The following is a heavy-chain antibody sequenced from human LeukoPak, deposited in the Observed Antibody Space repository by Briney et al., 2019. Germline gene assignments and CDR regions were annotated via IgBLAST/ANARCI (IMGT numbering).Heavy chain of an antibody. J-gene: IGHJ4*02. D-gene: IGHD3-10*02. V-gene: IGHV3-53*01. CDR2: IYSGGST. CDR3: ARVRGPSYVFDY. CDR1: GFTVSSNY. Sequence: SGGSLRLSCAASGFTVSSNYMSWVRQAPGKGLEWASVIYSGGSTYYANAVKGRFTISTENSKNPLYLKMNTVRAEDTAVYYCARVRGPSYVFDYWGQGTLVTVSS.